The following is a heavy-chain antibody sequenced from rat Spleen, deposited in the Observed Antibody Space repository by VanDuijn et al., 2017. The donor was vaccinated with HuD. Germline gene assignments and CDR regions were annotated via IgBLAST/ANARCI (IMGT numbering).Heavy chain of an antibody. CDR3: ARRELGAFDY. D-gene: IGHD5-1*01. CDR2: IAYDGRSI. J-gene: IGHJ2*01. V-gene: IGHV5-7*01. Sequence: EVQLVESGGGLVQPGRSLKLSCAASGFTFSSFPMAWVRQAPKKGLEWVATIAYDGRSIYYRDSVKGRFTISRDNAKSTLYLQMDSLRSEDTATYYCARRELGAFDYWGQGVMVTVSS. CDR1: GFTFSSFP.